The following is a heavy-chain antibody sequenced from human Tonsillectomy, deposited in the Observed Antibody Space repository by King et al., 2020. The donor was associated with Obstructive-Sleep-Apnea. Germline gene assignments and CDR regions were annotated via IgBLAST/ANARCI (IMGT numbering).Heavy chain of an antibody. Sequence: VQLVESGGGLVKPGGSLRLSCAASGFTFSSYSMNWVRQAPGKGLEWVSSISSSSSYIYYADSVKGRFTISRDNAKNSLYLQMNSLRAEDTAVFYCASQXTVTXYXXYGMDVWGQGTTVTVX. D-gene: IGHD4-11*01. CDR2: ISSSSSYI. CDR1: GFTFSSYS. CDR3: ASQXTVTXYXXYGMDV. V-gene: IGHV3-21*01. J-gene: IGHJ6*02.